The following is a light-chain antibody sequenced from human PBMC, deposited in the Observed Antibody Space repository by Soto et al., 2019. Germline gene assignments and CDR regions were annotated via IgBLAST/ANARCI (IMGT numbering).Light chain of an antibody. CDR3: QQYNNWPT. J-gene: IGKJ5*01. CDR1: QSVSSSY. CDR2: GAS. Sequence: EMVLTQSPDTLSLSPGERATLSCKASQSVSSSYLAWYQQRPGQAPRLLIHGASTRATGIPARFSGSGSGTEFTLTISSLQSEDFAVYYCQQYNNWPTFGQGTRLEIK. V-gene: IGKV3-15*01.